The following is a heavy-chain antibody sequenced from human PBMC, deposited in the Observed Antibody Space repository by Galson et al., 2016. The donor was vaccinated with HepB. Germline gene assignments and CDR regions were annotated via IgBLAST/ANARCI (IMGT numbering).Heavy chain of an antibody. Sequence: SLRLSCAASGFTVSSKYMSWVRQAPGKGLEWVSVIHTGGSTYYADSVKGRFTISRDNSKNTLYLQMNSLRAEDTAVYYRALGTGIGWYGADWGQGTLATVSS. J-gene: IGHJ4*02. D-gene: IGHD6-19*01. CDR1: GFTVSSKY. CDR3: ALGTGIGWYGAD. CDR2: IHTGGST. V-gene: IGHV3-53*01.